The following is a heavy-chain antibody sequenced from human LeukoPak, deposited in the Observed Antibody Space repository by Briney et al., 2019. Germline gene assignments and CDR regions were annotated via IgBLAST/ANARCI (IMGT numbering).Heavy chain of an antibody. CDR1: GYTFTSYY. D-gene: IGHD3-22*01. CDR2: INPSGGST. Sequence: PQASVRLSCKASGYTFTSYYMHWVRQAPGQGLEWMGIINPSGGSTNYAQKFQGRVTITRDTSTSTVYMELSSLRSDDTAVYYCARVFHDSSGYYPYYFDYWGQGTLVPVSS. J-gene: IGHJ4*02. V-gene: IGHV1-46*01. CDR3: ARVFHDSSGYYPYYFDY.